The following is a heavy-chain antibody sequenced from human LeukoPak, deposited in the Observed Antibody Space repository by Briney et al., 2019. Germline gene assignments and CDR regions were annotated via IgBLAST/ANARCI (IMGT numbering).Heavy chain of an antibody. J-gene: IGHJ6*02. D-gene: IGHD3-10*01. Sequence: SETLSLTCTVSGGSISSYYWSWIRQPPGKGLEWIGYIYYSGSTNYNPSLKSRVTISVDTSKNQFSLKLSSVTAADTAVYYCASHRAPGYYYYYGMDVWGQGTTVTVPS. V-gene: IGHV4-59*08. CDR3: ASHRAPGYYYYYGMDV. CDR1: GGSISSYY. CDR2: IYYSGST.